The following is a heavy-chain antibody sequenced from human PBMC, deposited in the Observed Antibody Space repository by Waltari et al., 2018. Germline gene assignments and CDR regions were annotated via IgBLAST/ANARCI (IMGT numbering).Heavy chain of an antibody. Sequence: VQLVESGGGLVKPGGSLRLSCAASGFTFSSYSMNWVRQAPGKGLEWVAVRSYDGSNKYYADSVKGRFTISRDNSKNTLYLQMNSLRAEDTAVYYCARGLSIGVPAAVDYWGQVTLVTVSS. D-gene: IGHD2-2*01. V-gene: IGHV3-30*03. J-gene: IGHJ4*02. CDR3: ARGLSIGVPAAVDY. CDR1: GFTFSSYS. CDR2: RSYDGSNK.